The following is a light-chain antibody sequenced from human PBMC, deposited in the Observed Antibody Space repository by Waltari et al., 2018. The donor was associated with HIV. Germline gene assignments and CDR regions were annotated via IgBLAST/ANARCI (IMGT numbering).Light chain of an antibody. J-gene: IGKJ1*01. V-gene: IGKV4-1*01. CDR1: HNVLYSPNNKNY. Sequence: DIVMTQSQDSLAVSLGERATINCQSSHNVLYSPNNKNYLAWVQQKPGQPPKLRIYWASIRESAVPDRFTGSGSGTDFTLTISSLQAEDVAVYYCQQYANTPWTFGRGTKVEIK. CDR3: QQYANTPWT. CDR2: WAS.